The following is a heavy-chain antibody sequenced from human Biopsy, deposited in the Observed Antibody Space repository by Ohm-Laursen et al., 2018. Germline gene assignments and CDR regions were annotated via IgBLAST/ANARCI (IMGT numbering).Heavy chain of an antibody. D-gene: IGHD3-3*01. V-gene: IGHV1-2*02. CDR1: GYTFTGYY. J-gene: IGHJ4*02. CDR2: INPKSGGT. CDR3: ARDRPSVSTYGVD. Sequence: ASVKVSCKASGYTFTGYYLHWVRQAPGQGLEWMGWINPKSGGTHYLEKFRGRVTMTTDTSTSTAYMGLRSLRSDDPAAYYCARDRPSVSTYGVDWGQGTLVTVSS.